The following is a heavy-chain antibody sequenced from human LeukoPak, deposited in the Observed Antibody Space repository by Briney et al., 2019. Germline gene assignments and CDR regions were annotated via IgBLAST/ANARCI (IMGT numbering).Heavy chain of an antibody. CDR2: VYHTGST. Sequence: SETLSLTCTVSGYSITSDHFWGWIRQPPGKGLEWIGSVYHTGSTFYSPSLKSRVTISLDTSKNQFSLNLSSVTAADTAVYYCARVRSFRPTFYYYYYMDVWGKGTTVTVSS. V-gene: IGHV4-38-2*02. CDR3: ARVRSFRPTFYYYYYMDV. D-gene: IGHD3-16*02. J-gene: IGHJ6*03. CDR1: GYSITSDHF.